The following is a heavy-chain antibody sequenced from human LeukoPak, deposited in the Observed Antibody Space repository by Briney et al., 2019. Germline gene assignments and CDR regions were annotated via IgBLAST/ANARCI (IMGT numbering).Heavy chain of an antibody. Sequence: NPSETLSLSCTASGDSISTSSYYWGWIRQPPGKGLEWIGYIYYSGSTNYNPSLKSRVTISVDTSKNQFSLKLNSVTAADTAVYYCARHLIPVPASGLYYYGMDVWGQGTTVTVSS. CDR1: GDSISTSSYY. CDR3: ARHLIPVPASGLYYYGMDV. V-gene: IGHV4-61*05. CDR2: IYYSGST. D-gene: IGHD3-10*01. J-gene: IGHJ6*02.